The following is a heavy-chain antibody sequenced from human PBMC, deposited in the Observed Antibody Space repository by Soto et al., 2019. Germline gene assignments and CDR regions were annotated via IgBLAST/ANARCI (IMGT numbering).Heavy chain of an antibody. CDR3: ARQRTTVVTQAYFDH. Sequence: LSLTCIVSGESISSSSYYWGWIRQPPGKGLEWIGSIYYSGRTYYSPSFKSRVTISIDTSKNQFSLKLSSVTATDTAVYYCARQRTTVVTQAYFDHWGQGALVTVSS. D-gene: IGHD2-21*02. CDR2: IYYSGRT. V-gene: IGHV4-39*01. J-gene: IGHJ4*02. CDR1: GESISSSSYY.